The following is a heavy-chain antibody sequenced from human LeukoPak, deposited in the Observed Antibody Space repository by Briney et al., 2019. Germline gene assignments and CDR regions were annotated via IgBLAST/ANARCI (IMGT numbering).Heavy chain of an antibody. Sequence: GGSLRLSCAASEFTFVRYAMNWVRQAPGKGLEWVSYISSSSFKIGYADSVKGRFTISRDNSKNSVFLQMDSLRVEDTAVYYRVRDPSYGSSWYYYMDVWGKGTTVTVSS. J-gene: IGHJ6*03. CDR3: VRDPSYGSSWYYYMDV. CDR2: ISSSSFKI. V-gene: IGHV3-48*04. D-gene: IGHD6-13*01. CDR1: EFTFVRYA.